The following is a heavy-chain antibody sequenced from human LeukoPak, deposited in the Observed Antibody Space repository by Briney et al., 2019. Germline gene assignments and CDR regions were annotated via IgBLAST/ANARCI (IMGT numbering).Heavy chain of an antibody. CDR1: GFTFSSYA. CDR2: ISGSGGGT. CDR3: AKGFIAYYDFWSGRSIPYYFDY. J-gene: IGHJ4*02. Sequence: GGSLRLSCAASGFTFSSYAMSWVRQAPGKGLEWVSAISGSGGGTYYADSVKGRFTISRDNSKNTLYLQMNSLRAEDTAVYYCAKGFIAYYDFWSGRSIPYYFDYWGQGTLVTVSS. V-gene: IGHV3-23*01. D-gene: IGHD3-3*01.